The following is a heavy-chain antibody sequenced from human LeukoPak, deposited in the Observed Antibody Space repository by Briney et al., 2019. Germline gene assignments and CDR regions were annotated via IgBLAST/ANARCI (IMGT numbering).Heavy chain of an antibody. CDR1: GGTFTSYA. CDR2: IIPIFGTA. CDR3: ARPVNDYGGNSAMRTAFDS. Sequence: SVKLSCNASGGTFTSYAISWVRHAPGQGLEWMGGIIPIFGTANYAQKFQGRVTITTDESTSTAYMELSSLRSEDTAVYYCARPVNDYGGNSAMRTAFDSWGQGTMVTVSS. V-gene: IGHV1-69*05. J-gene: IGHJ3*02. D-gene: IGHD4-23*01.